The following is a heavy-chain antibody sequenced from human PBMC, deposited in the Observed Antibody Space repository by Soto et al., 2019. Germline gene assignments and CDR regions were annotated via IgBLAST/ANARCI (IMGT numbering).Heavy chain of an antibody. J-gene: IGHJ4*02. V-gene: IGHV1-46*01. CDR1: GYTFTNYH. CDR3: ALPKNTLGWYHF. CDR2: INPNGGST. D-gene: IGHD6-19*01. Sequence: QVQVVQSGAEVKKPGASVKVSCKTSGYTFTNYHVHWVRQAPGQGLEWMGAINPNGGSTTYAQHLQGRVTMTSDSSTSTVYMEIGSLRSDDSAVYYCALPKNTLGWYHFWGQGTLVTVS.